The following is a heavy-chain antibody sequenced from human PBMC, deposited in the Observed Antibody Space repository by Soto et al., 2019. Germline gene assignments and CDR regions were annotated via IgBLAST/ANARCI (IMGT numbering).Heavy chain of an antibody. D-gene: IGHD5-18*01. V-gene: IGHV4-34*01. J-gene: IGHJ6*02. CDR2: INHSGST. CDR3: ASSGYSYGYYGMDV. Sequence: SETLSLTCAVYGGSFSGYYWSWIRQPPGKGLEWIGEINHSGSTNYNPSLKSRVTISVDTSKNQFSLKLSSVTAADTAVYYCASSGYSYGYYGMDVWGQGTTVT. CDR1: GGSFSGYY.